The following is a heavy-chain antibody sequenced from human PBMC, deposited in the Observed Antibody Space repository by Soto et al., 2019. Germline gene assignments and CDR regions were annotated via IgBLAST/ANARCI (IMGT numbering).Heavy chain of an antibody. CDR3: ARDLFAATPSY. J-gene: IGHJ4*02. CDR1: GYTFTSYY. CDR2: INPSGGST. D-gene: IGHD2-15*01. Sequence: QVQLVQSGAEVKKPGASVKVSCKASGYTFTSYYMHWVRQAPGQGLEWMGIINPSGGSTSYAQKFKGRVTMTRDTSTSTVYMELSSLRSEDTAVYYCARDLFAATPSYWGQGTLVTVSS. V-gene: IGHV1-46*03.